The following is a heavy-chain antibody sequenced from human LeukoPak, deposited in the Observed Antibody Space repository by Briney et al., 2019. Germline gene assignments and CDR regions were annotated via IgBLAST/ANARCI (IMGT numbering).Heavy chain of an antibody. CDR1: GFTFSSYA. D-gene: IGHD4-17*01. CDR3: ARDGDGDYAADY. V-gene: IGHV3-30*04. J-gene: IGHJ4*02. Sequence: GGSLRLSCAASGFTFSSYAMHWVRQAPGKGLEGGAVISYDGSNKYYADSVQGRFTTSRDNSNNTLYLQMNSLRAEDTAVYYCARDGDGDYAADYWGQGALVTVSS. CDR2: ISYDGSNK.